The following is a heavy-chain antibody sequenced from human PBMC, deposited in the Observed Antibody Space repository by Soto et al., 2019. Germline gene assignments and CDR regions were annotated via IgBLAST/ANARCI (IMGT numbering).Heavy chain of an antibody. CDR1: GFTFSSYW. CDR3: ARGYREESFYDPVWY. Sequence: PGGSLRLSCAASGFTFSSYWMSWVRQAPGKGPEWVANIKQDGSEQNYLDSVKGRLTISRDNGKNSLYLQMNNLRAEDTAVYYCARGYREESFYDPVWYWGQGSLVTVSS. D-gene: IGHD1-26*01. J-gene: IGHJ4*02. CDR2: IKQDGSEQ. V-gene: IGHV3-7*01.